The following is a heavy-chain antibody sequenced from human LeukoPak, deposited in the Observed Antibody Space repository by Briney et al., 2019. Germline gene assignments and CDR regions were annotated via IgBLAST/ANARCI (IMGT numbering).Heavy chain of an antibody. CDR1: GGSISSGSYY. D-gene: IGHD6-6*01. CDR3: ARETHEYSSSYTDYSDY. CDR2: IYYSGST. J-gene: IGHJ4*02. Sequence: SETLSLTCTVSGGSISSGSYYWGWIRQPAGKGLEWIGYIYYSGSTYYNPSLKSRVTISVDTSNTQFSLKLSSVTAADTAVYYCARETHEYSSSYTDYSDYWGQGTLVTVSS. V-gene: IGHV4-30-4*08.